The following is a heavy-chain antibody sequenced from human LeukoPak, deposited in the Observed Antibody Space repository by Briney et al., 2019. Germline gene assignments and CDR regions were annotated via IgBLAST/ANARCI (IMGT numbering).Heavy chain of an antibody. CDR2: ISYDGSNK. Sequence: PGGSLRLSCAASGFTFSSYAMHWVRQAPGKGLEWVAVISYDGSNKYYADSVKGRFTISRDNAKNSLYLQMNSLRAEDTAVYYCARLWFGTGGQGTLVTVSS. CDR1: GFTFSSYA. V-gene: IGHV3-30-3*01. J-gene: IGHJ5*02. CDR3: ARLWFGT.